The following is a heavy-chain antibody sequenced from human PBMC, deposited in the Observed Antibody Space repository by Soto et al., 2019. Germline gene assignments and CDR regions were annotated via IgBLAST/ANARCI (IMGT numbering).Heavy chain of an antibody. CDR2: IDYNWST. V-gene: IGHV4-31*03. D-gene: IGHD2-2*01. CDR1: GGSISSGGYN. CDR3: ARFQLYYGLDV. Sequence: QVQLQESGPGLVKPSQTLSLTCTVSGGSISSGGYNWSWIRQHPGKGLEWIGYIDYNWSTYYNPSLKSRVTISIDTSKNQFSLKLSSVTAADTAMYYCARFQLYYGLDVWGQGTTVTVSS. J-gene: IGHJ6*02.